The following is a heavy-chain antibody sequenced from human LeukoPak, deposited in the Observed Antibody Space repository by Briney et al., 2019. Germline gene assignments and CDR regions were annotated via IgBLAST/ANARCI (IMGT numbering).Heavy chain of an antibody. CDR2: IYYSGST. CDR3: ARACLSGFLEWLHRAFDI. D-gene: IGHD3-3*01. V-gene: IGHV4-30-4*08. CDR1: GGSISSGDYY. Sequence: SQTLSLTCTVSGGSISSGDYYWSWIRQPPGKGLEWIGYIYYSGSTYYNPSLKSRVTISVDTSKNQFSLKLSSVTAADTAVYYCARACLSGFLEWLHRAFDIWGQGTMVTVSS. J-gene: IGHJ3*02.